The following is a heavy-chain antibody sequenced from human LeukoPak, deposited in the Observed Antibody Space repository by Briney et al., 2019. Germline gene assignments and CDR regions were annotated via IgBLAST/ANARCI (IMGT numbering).Heavy chain of an antibody. Sequence: SSETLSLTCTVSGGSISSYYWSWIRQSPGKGLEWIGNVYYSGSAYYNPSLKSRVTMSVDTSKNQFSLKLSSVTAADTAVYYCARKPIINNDWYYFDYWGQGTLVTVSS. J-gene: IGHJ4*02. CDR1: GGSISSYY. V-gene: IGHV4-59*04. CDR3: ARKPIINNDWYYFDY. D-gene: IGHD3-9*01. CDR2: VYYSGSA.